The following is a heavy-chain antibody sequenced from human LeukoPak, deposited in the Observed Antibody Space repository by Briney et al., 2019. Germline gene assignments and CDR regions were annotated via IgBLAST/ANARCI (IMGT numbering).Heavy chain of an antibody. Sequence: GASVKVSCKASGYIFTSYVISWVRQAPGQGLEWMGWISVYNGDTTYAQKLQGRVTLTTDTSTTTAYMELRSLRYDGTAVYYCARDYPVISAPGASDFWGQGTLVTVSS. CDR1: GYIFTSYV. CDR2: ISVYNGDT. CDR3: ARDYPVISAPGASDF. V-gene: IGHV1-18*01. D-gene: IGHD4-23*01. J-gene: IGHJ4*02.